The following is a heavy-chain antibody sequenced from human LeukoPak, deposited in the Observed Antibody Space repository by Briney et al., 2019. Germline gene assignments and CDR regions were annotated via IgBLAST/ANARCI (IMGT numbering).Heavy chain of an antibody. CDR2: IRERGGST. Sequence: GGSLRLSCVVSGITLSNYGMSWVRQAPGKGLEWVSGIRERGGSTNYADSVKGRFIISRDTSKNTVYLQMNSLRVEDTAVYFCAKRGIVIRAVIIIGFHKEAYYFDYWGQGILVTVSS. V-gene: IGHV3-23*01. CDR3: AKRGIVIRAVIIIGFHKEAYYFDY. D-gene: IGHD3-10*01. CDR1: GITLSNYG. J-gene: IGHJ4*02.